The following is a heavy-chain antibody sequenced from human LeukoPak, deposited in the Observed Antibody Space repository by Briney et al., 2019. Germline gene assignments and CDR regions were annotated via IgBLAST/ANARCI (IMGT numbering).Heavy chain of an antibody. Sequence: SETLSLTCTVSGVSISSYYCSWIRQPPGKGLEWIGYIYYIGSTNYNPSLRSRVTISVDTSKNQFSLKLTSVTAADTAVYYCARVRRDGYPFDYWGQGTLVTVSS. D-gene: IGHD5-24*01. V-gene: IGHV4-59*01. CDR2: IYYIGST. J-gene: IGHJ4*02. CDR1: GVSISSYY. CDR3: ARVRRDGYPFDY.